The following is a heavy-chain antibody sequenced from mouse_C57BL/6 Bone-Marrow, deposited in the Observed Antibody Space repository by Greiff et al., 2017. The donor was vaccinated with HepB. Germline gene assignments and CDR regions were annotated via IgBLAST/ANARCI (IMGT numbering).Heavy chain of an antibody. V-gene: IGHV1-72*01. CDR1: GYTFPSYW. CDR3: ARPIPIYYDYGYYAMDY. CDR2: IDPNSGGT. Sequence: QQSCKASGYTFPSYWMHWVKQRPGRGLEWIGRIDPNSGGTKYNEKFKSKATLTVDKPSSTAYMQLSSLTSEDSAVYYCARPIPIYYDYGYYAMDYWGQGTSVTVSS. J-gene: IGHJ4*01. D-gene: IGHD2-4*01.